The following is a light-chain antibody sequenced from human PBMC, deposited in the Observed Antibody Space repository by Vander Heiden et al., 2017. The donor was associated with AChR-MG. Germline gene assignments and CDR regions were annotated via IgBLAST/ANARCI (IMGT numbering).Light chain of an antibody. CDR2: GST. CDR3: QSYDNTLSGWV. J-gene: IGLJ3*02. V-gene: IGLV1-40*01. CDR1: SSNIGAGYD. Sequence: QSVLTQPPSVSGAPGQRVTISCRGSSSNIGAGYDVHWYQQLPGTAPKLLIYGSTNRPSGVPDRFSGSKSGTSASLAITGLQAEDEADYYCQSYDNTLSGWVFGGGTKLTVL.